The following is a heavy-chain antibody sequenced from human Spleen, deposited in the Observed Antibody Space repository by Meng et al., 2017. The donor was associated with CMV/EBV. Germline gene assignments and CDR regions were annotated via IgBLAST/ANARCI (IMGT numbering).Heavy chain of an antibody. D-gene: IGHD4-23*01. J-gene: IGHJ6*02. Sequence: GESLKISCAASGFTVSSNYMTWVRQAPGKGLEWLSLIYSGGYTSYADSVKGRFTISRDNPKNTLHFHMNSLTVEETAVYYCARGVLRWGGLDVWGQGTTVTVSS. CDR1: GFTVSSNY. CDR3: ARGVLRWGGLDV. CDR2: IYSGGYT. V-gene: IGHV3-53*01.